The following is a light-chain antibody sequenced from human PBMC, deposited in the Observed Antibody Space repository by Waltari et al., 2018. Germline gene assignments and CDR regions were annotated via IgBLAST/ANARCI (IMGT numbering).Light chain of an antibody. CDR1: SSDIGTYNF. CDR3: TSYAASNTFL. J-gene: IGLJ2*01. Sequence: QAALTQPRSVSGSPGQSVTISCTGTSSDIGTYNFVSWYQQHPGTALKLMVYEVSKRPSGVSDRFSGSKSGNTASLTISGLQAEDEADFYCTSYAASNTFLFGGGTRLTVL. V-gene: IGLV2-11*01. CDR2: EVS.